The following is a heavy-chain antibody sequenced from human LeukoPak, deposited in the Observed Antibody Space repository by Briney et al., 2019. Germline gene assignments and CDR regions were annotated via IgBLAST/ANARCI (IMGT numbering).Heavy chain of an antibody. CDR2: IHYSGST. J-gene: IGHJ4*02. D-gene: IGHD6-19*01. Sequence: SETQSLTCTVSGGSVSSHSWSWLRQPPGKGLEWIGYIHYSGSTNYNPSLKSRVTISVDTSKNQFSLKLSSVTPADTAVYYCASQGWWGQGTLVTVSS. CDR3: ASQGW. CDR1: GGSVSSHS. V-gene: IGHV4-59*02.